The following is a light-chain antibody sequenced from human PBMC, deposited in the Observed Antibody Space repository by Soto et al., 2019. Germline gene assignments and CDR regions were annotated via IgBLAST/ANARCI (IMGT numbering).Light chain of an antibody. J-gene: IGKJ4*01. CDR3: HQYYSSPLT. CDR1: QSVLASSNNKNL. CDR2: GAS. Sequence: DIVMTQSPDSLAMSLGERATINCKSSQSVLASSNNKNLLAWYQQKPGQPPKLLIYGASTRESRVPDRFRGSGSGKDFTLTISSLHAEDVAVYYCHQYYSSPLTFVRRTNVEIK. V-gene: IGKV4-1*01.